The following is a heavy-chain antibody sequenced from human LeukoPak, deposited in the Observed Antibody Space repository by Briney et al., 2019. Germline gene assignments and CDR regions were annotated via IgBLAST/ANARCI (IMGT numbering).Heavy chain of an antibody. CDR2: IYTSGST. D-gene: IGHD6-13*01. CDR3: ARVGDSSSWYRWFDP. CDR1: GGSISSYY. V-gene: IGHV4-4*07. J-gene: IGHJ5*02. Sequence: SETLSLTCTVSGGSISSYYWSWIRQPAGKGLEWIGRIYTSGSTNYTPSLKSRVTMSVDTSKNQFSLKLSSVTAADTAVYYCARVGDSSSWYRWFDPWGQGTLVTVSS.